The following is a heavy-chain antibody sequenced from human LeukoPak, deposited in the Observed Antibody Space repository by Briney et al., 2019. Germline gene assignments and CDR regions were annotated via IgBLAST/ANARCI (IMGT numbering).Heavy chain of an antibody. J-gene: IGHJ4*02. CDR3: ARHKGYYDFWSGYHPGDY. CDR1: GYSFSMYW. V-gene: IGHV5-51*01. CDR2: IDPSDSEI. D-gene: IGHD3-3*01. Sequence: GESLKISCQGLGYSFSMYWIGWVRHMPGKGLEWMGVIDPSDSEITYSPSFQGQVTISADKSISTAYLQWSSLKASDTAMYYCARHKGYYDFWSGYHPGDYWGQGTLVTVSS.